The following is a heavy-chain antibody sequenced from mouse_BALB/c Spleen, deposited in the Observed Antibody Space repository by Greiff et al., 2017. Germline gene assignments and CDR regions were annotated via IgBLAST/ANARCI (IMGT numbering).Heavy chain of an antibody. CDR2: INPYNGAT. Sequence: VQLKQSGPELVKPGASVKISCKASGYSFTGYYMHWVKQSHVKSLEWIGRINPYNGATSYNQNFKDKASLTVDKSSSTAYMELHSLTSEDSAVYYCARDGSSYGGYFDYWGQGTTLTVSS. J-gene: IGHJ2*01. V-gene: IGHV1-31*01. CDR1: GYSFTGYY. D-gene: IGHD1-1*01. CDR3: ARDGSSYGGYFDY.